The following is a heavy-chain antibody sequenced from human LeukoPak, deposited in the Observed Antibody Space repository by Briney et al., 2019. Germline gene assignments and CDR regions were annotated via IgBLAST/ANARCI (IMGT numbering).Heavy chain of an antibody. V-gene: IGHV3-30-3*01. CDR3: ARDQGYCSGGTCYSGYFDY. D-gene: IGHD2-15*01. J-gene: IGHJ4*02. Sequence: PGGSLRLSCAASGFTFSNYAMHWVRQAPGKGLEWVAVISYDGSNKYYADSVKGRFTISRDNSKNTLYLQMNSLRAEDTAVYYCARDQGYCSGGTCYSGYFDYWGQGTLVTVSS. CDR2: ISYDGSNK. CDR1: GFTFSNYA.